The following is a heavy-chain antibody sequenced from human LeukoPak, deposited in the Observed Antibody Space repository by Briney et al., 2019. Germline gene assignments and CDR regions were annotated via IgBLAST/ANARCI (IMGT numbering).Heavy chain of an antibody. V-gene: IGHV4-34*01. J-gene: IGHJ4*02. CDR2: ISHSGST. CDR3: AIPPTGYSSGWYVY. Sequence: SETLSLTCAVDGTSFSGYCWSWIRQPPGKGLEWIGEISHSGSTNYNPSLKSRVTISVDTSKKQFSLKLTSVTAADTAVYYCAIPPTGYSSGWYVYWGQGTLVTVSS. CDR1: GTSFSGYC. D-gene: IGHD6-19*01.